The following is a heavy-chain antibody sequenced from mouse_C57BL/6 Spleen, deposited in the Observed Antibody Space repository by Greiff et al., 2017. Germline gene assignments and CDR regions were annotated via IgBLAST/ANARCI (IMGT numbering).Heavy chain of an antibody. J-gene: IGHJ3*01. CDR3: ERDGYPAWFAH. CDR1: GYTCTDYN. CDR2: INPNNGGT. Sequence: EVQLQQSGPELVKPVASVKMCCKASGYTCTDYNIRWVTQSHGKSLEWIGYINPNNGGTSYNQKFKGKAQLTLTKSSSTADMALRSLTSEDSEVYDCERDGYPAWFAHWAQGTLVTVSA. D-gene: IGHD2-3*01. V-gene: IGHV1-22*01.